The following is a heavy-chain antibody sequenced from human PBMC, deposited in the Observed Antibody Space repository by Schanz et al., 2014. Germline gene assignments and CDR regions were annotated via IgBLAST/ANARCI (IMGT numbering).Heavy chain of an antibody. CDR3: ATDHIAAAGSQYFYYYGMGV. D-gene: IGHD6-13*01. V-gene: IGHV1-46*01. CDR1: GYTFISYF. CDR2: INPTGGST. Sequence: QVQLVQSGAEVKKPGASVKVSCKASGYTFISYFIHWVRQAPGQGLEWMGIINPTGGSTSYAQRFQGRVTVTRDTSTSTVYMELSSLRSEDTAVYYCATDHIAAAGSQYFYYYGMGVWGQGTLVTVSS. J-gene: IGHJ6*02.